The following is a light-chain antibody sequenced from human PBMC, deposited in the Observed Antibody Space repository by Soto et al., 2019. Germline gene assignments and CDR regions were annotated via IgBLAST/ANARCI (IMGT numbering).Light chain of an antibody. CDR2: AAS. Sequence: DIQASQSPSSLSSSVGDRVTISCRASQSISTYLNWYQHKPGKAPKLLIHAASSLRSGVPSRFSGSGSGTDFTLTISSLQPEDFATYYCQQSYSTPYTFGQGTKVDIK. V-gene: IGKV1-39*01. CDR3: QQSYSTPYT. J-gene: IGKJ2*01. CDR1: QSISTY.